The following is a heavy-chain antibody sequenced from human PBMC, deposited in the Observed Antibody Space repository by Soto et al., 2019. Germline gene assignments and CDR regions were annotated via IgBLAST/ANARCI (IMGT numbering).Heavy chain of an antibody. D-gene: IGHD1-20*01. Sequence: QVQLQESGPGLVKPSETLSLTCIVSGGSISNYYWSWIRQPPGKGLEWIGYIYYRGSTNYNPSLKGRVTISVDTSKNQFSLKLSSVTAADTAVYYCARGGYNWNDVTDYWGQGTLVTVSS. CDR3: ARGGYNWNDVTDY. V-gene: IGHV4-59*01. CDR1: GGSISNYY. J-gene: IGHJ4*02. CDR2: IYYRGST.